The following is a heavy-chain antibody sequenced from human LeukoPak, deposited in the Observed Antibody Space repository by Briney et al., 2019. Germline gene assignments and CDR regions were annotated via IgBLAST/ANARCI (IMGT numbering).Heavy chain of an antibody. CDR1: GFTFSSYW. CDR2: FKADDYST. J-gene: IGHJ4*02. D-gene: IGHD5-12*01. CDR3: TTIRPDY. V-gene: IGHV3-74*01. Sequence: PGGSLRLSCSASGFTFSSYWMHWVRQAPGKGLVWVSRFKADDYSTDYADSVKGRFTISRDNARNTLYLQMNSLTAEDTAVYYCTTIRPDYWGRGTLVTVSS.